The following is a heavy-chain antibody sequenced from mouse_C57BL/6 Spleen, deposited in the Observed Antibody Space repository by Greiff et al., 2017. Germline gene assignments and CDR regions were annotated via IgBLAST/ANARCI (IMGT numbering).Heavy chain of an antibody. Sequence: VQLVESGPELVKPGASVKISCKASGYAFSSSWMNWVKQRPGKGLEWIGRIYPGDGDTNYNGKFKGKATLTADKSSSTAYMQLSSLTSEDAAVYFCASHDPDWYFDVWGTGTTVTVSS. CDR1: GYAFSSSW. CDR2: IYPGDGDT. J-gene: IGHJ1*03. V-gene: IGHV1-82*01. CDR3: ASHDPDWYFDV.